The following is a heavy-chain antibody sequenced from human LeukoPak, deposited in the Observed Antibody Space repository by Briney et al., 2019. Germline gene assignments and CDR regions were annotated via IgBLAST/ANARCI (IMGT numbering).Heavy chain of an antibody. J-gene: IGHJ4*02. CDR1: GFTFSSYW. CDR2: IKQDGSEK. Sequence: GGSLRLFCAASGFTFSSYWMSWVRQAPGKGLEWVANIKQDGSEKYYVDSVKGRFTISRDNAKISLYLQMNSLRAEDTAVYYCARTGGPHAFDYWGQGTLVTVSS. CDR3: ARTGGPHAFDY. V-gene: IGHV3-7*01. D-gene: IGHD7-27*01.